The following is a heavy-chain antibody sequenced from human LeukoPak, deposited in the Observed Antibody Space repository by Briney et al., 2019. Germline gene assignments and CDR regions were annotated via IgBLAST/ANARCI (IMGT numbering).Heavy chain of an antibody. D-gene: IGHD6-13*01. V-gene: IGHV3-23*01. CDR1: GFTFSSYA. CDR2: ISRAGDVT. Sequence: PGGSLRLSCAASGFTFSSYAMSWVRQAPGKGLEWVSAISRAGDVTYYADSVKGRFTISRDNSKNTLYLQMNSLRAEDTAVYYCAKEGLRSSWYEGYWGQGTLVTVSS. CDR3: AKEGLRSSWYEGY. J-gene: IGHJ4*02.